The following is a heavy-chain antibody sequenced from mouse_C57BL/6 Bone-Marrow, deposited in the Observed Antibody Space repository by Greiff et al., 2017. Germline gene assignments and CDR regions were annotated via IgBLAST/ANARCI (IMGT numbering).Heavy chain of an antibody. CDR1: GFTFSSSG. V-gene: IGHV5-6*02. CDR3: ARWGYGRGEFDY. J-gene: IGHJ2*01. CDR2: ISSGGSYT. Sequence: DVKLVESGGDLVKPGGSLKLSCAASGFTFSSSGMSWVRQTPDKRLEWVATISSGGSYTYYPDSVKGRFTISRDNAKNTLYLQMSSLKSEDTAVYYCARWGYGRGEFDYWGQGTTLTVSS. D-gene: IGHD1-1*01.